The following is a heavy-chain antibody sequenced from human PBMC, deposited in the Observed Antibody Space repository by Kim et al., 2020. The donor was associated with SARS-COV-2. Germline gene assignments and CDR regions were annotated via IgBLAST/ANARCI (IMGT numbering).Heavy chain of an antibody. J-gene: IGHJ6*02. D-gene: IGHD6-13*01. Sequence: GRFTISRDNSKNTLYLQMNSLRAEDTAVYYCARDRWGIAAPEDYYYGMDVWGQGTTVTVSS. CDR3: ARDRWGIAAPEDYYYGMDV. V-gene: IGHV3-53*01.